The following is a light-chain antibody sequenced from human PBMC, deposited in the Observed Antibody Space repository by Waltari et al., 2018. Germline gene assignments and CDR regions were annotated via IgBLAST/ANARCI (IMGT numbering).Light chain of an antibody. CDR2: QDS. CDR1: KSGDKY. V-gene: IGLV3-1*01. J-gene: IGLJ2*01. CDR3: QAWDSSTRV. Sequence: SSELTQPPSVSVSPGQTASTTCSGDKSGDKYACWYQQKPGQSPVLVISQDSKRPSGIPERFSGSNSGNTATLTISGTQAMDEADYYCQAWDSSTRVFGGGTKLTVL.